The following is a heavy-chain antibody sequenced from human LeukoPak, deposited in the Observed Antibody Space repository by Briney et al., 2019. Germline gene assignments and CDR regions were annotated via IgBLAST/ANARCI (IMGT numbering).Heavy chain of an antibody. Sequence: SETLSLSCTVSGDSISRYYWSWIRQPPGKGLEWIGYINYSGSTNYKPSLKSRVTISADTSKTQFSLNLTSVTAADTAVYYCARQMAVTSTGFDSWGQGILVTVSS. CDR1: GDSISRYY. J-gene: IGHJ5*01. CDR3: ARQMAVTSTGFDS. D-gene: IGHD6-19*01. V-gene: IGHV4-59*08. CDR2: INYSGST.